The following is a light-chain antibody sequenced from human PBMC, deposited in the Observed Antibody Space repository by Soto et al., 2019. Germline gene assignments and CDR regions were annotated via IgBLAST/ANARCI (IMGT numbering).Light chain of an antibody. Sequence: EIVLTQSPGTLSLSPGERATLSCRASQSVNNYYLAWYQQRPGQAPRLLISGASTRATGVPDRFSGGGSGTDFTLTISGLGPEDFAVYYCQQYGSSPLTFGGGTKVGIK. V-gene: IGKV3-20*01. J-gene: IGKJ4*01. CDR3: QQYGSSPLT. CDR1: QSVNNYY. CDR2: GAS.